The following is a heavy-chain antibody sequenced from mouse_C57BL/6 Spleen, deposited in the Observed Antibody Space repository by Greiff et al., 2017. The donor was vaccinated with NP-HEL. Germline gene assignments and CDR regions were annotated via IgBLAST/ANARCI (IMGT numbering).Heavy chain of an antibody. CDR1: GYTFTSYW. CDR3: ARPSSGWYFDV. V-gene: IGHV1-55*01. J-gene: IGHJ1*03. Sequence: VQLQQPGAELVKPGASVKMSCKASGYTFTSYWITWVKQRPGQGLEWIGDIYPGSGSTKYNEKFKSKATLTVDTSASTAYMQLSSLKSEDSAVYYCARPSSGWYFDVWGTGTTVTVSS. CDR2: IYPGSGST.